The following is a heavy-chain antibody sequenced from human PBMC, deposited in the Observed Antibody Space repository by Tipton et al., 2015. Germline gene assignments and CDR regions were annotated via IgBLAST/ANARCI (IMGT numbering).Heavy chain of an antibody. CDR1: GGSVTSGSYY. Sequence: TLSLTCTVSGGSVTSGSYYWSWIRQPPGKGLEWIGYISYTDGAHHNPALKSRVTISVDTSKNQFSLTLNSVAAADTAVYFCARDLEHGMDVWGQGTTVTVS. V-gene: IGHV4-61*01. CDR3: ARDLEHGMDV. CDR2: ISYTDGA. J-gene: IGHJ6*02.